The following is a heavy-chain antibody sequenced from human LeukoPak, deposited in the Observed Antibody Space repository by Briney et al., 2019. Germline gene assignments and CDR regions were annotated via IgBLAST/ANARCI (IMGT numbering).Heavy chain of an antibody. D-gene: IGHD5/OR15-5a*01. CDR1: GFTFSNYV. CDR3: AGDQVSAVFDY. CDR2: TSTNGDTT. J-gene: IGHJ4*02. V-gene: IGHV3-64D*09. Sequence: GGSLRLSCSASGFTFSNYVMHWVRQAPGKGLEYVSATSTNGDTTYYTDSVKGRFTISRDNSKNTLSLQMSSLRAEDTAVYFCAGDQVSAVFDYWGQGARVTV.